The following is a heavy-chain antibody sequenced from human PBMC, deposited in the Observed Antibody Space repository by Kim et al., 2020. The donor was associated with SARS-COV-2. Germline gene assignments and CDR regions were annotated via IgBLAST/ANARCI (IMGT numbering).Heavy chain of an antibody. D-gene: IGHD3-10*01. V-gene: IGHV3-23*01. CDR3: AKGGDMVRGVTFDY. J-gene: IGHJ4*02. Sequence: DSVKGRFTISGDNSKNTRYLQMNSLRAEDTAVYYCAKGGDMVRGVTFDYWGQGTLVTFSS.